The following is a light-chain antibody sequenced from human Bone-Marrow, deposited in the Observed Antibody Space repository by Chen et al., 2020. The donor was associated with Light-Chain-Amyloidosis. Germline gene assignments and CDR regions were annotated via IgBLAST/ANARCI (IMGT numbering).Light chain of an antibody. J-gene: IGLJ2*01. V-gene: IGLV3-25*03. CDR1: DLPTKY. CDR2: RDT. CDR3: QSADSSGTYEVI. Sequence: SYELPQPPSVSVSPGQTARITCSGDDLPTKYAYWYQQKPGQAPVLVIPRDTERPSGISERFSGSSSGTTATLTIRGVQAEDEADYHCQSADSSGTYEVIFGGGTKLTVL.